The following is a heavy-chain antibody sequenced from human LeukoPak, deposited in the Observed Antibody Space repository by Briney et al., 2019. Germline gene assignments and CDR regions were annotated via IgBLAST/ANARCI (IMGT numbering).Heavy chain of an antibody. CDR2: IYHSGRT. CDR3: AKDDAWGRYQH. Sequence: PSETLSLTCTVSGYSISSGYYWGWIRQPPGKGLEWIGTIYHSGRTYYNPSLKSRVTISVDTSKNQFSLKLISVTAADTAVYYCAKDDAWGRYQHWGQGTLVTVSS. V-gene: IGHV4-38-2*02. CDR1: GYSISSGYY. J-gene: IGHJ1*01. D-gene: IGHD3-16*01.